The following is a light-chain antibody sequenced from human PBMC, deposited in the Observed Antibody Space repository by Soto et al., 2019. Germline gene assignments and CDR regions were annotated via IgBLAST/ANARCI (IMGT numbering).Light chain of an antibody. V-gene: IGKV3-15*01. J-gene: IGKJ1*01. CDR3: QEYIQWPPGM. CDR1: QSVSSN. CDR2: DTS. Sequence: EIVMTQSPATLSVSPGERATLSCRASQSVSSNLAWYQQKPGQAPRLLIYDTSTRAPGISARFSGSGSGTEFTLTISSLQSEDFAVYYCQEYIQWPPGMFGTGTKVDI.